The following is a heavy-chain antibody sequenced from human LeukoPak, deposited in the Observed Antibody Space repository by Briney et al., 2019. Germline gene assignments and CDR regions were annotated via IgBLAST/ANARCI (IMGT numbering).Heavy chain of an antibody. J-gene: IGHJ3*02. CDR2: ISSSSSYI. V-gene: IGHV3-21*01. D-gene: IGHD1-26*01. Sequence: GGSLRLSCAASGFTFSSYGMHWVRQAPGKGLEWVSSISSSSSYIYYADSVKGRFTISRDNAKNSLYLQMNSLRAEDTAVYYCAGRSYQASGNAFDIWGQGTMVTVSS. CDR1: GFTFSSYG. CDR3: AGRSYQASGNAFDI.